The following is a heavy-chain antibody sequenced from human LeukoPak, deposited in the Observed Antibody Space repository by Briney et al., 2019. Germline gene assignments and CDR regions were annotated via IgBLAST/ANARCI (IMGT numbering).Heavy chain of an antibody. CDR1: GGSISSYY. CDR2: IYYSGST. CDR3: ARGVLRYFDWPDAFDI. Sequence: KASETLSLTCTVSGGSISSYYWSWIRQPPWKGLEWIGYIYYSGSTNYNPSLKSRVTISVDTSKNQFSLKLSSVTAADTAVYYCARGVLRYFDWPDAFDIWGQGTMVTVSS. D-gene: IGHD3-9*01. V-gene: IGHV4-59*08. J-gene: IGHJ3*02.